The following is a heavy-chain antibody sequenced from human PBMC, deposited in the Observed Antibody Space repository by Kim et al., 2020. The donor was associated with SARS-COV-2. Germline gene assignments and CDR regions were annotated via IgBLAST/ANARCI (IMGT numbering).Heavy chain of an antibody. Sequence: GGSLRLSCAASGFTFSSYGMHWVRQAPGKGLEWVAVIWYDGSNKYYADSVKGRFTISRDNSKNTLYLQMNSLRAEDTAVYYCAKGSARLFYHYFDYWGQGTLVTVSS. V-gene: IGHV3-33*06. D-gene: IGHD6-6*01. CDR1: GFTFSSYG. CDR2: IWYDGSNK. J-gene: IGHJ4*02. CDR3: AKGSARLFYHYFDY.